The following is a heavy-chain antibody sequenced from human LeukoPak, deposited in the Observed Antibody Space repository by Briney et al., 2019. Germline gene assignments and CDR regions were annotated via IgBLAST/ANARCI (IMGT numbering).Heavy chain of an antibody. Sequence: GGSLRLSCAASGFTFSSYAMSWVRRAPGEGLEWVSAISGSGGSTYYADSVKGRFTTSRDNSKNTLYLQMNSLRAEDTAVYYCAKDRAPDSSGWYDWFDPWGQGTLVTVSS. CDR2: ISGSGGST. D-gene: IGHD6-19*01. V-gene: IGHV3-23*01. J-gene: IGHJ5*02. CDR3: AKDRAPDSSGWYDWFDP. CDR1: GFTFSSYA.